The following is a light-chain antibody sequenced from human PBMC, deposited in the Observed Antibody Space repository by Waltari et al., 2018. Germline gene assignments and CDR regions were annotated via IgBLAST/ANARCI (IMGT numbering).Light chain of an antibody. CDR2: GNN. V-gene: IGLV1-40*01. J-gene: IGLJ3*02. CDR1: SSHIGAGYD. CDR3: QSYDSGLSGHWV. Sequence: QSVLTQPPSVSGAPGQRVTISCTGSSSHIGAGYDVPWYQQLPGTAPKLLIYGNNNRPSGVPDRFSGSKSGTSASLAITGLQADDEADYFCQSYDSGLSGHWVFGGGTKLTVL.